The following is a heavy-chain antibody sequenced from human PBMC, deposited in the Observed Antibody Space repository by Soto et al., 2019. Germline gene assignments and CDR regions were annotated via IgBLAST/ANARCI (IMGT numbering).Heavy chain of an antibody. CDR2: IIPILGIA. D-gene: IGHD3-10*01. CDR1: GGTFSSYT. Sequence: QVQLVQSGAEVKKPGSSVKVSCKASGGTFSSYTISWVRQAPGQGLEWMGRIIPILGIANYAQKFQGRVTITGDKCTSAGDMERRSLGAEDTAVYYCARDGNGSGGWGQGTLVTVSS. V-gene: IGHV1-69*08. CDR3: ARDGNGSGG. J-gene: IGHJ4*02.